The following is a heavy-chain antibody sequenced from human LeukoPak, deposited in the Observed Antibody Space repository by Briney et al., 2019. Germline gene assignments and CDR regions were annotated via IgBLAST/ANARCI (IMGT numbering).Heavy chain of an antibody. CDR3: GRDPYYDSLDY. J-gene: IGHJ4*02. CDR1: GFTFSSYG. CDR2: IKDDGREE. Sequence: PGGSLRLSCAASGFTFSSYGMHWVRQAPGKGLEWVANIKDDGREEYYVDSVKGRFTISRDNAKNSLYLQMNSLIAEDTAVYYCGRDPYYDSLDYWGQGTLVTVSS. D-gene: IGHD3-22*01. V-gene: IGHV3-7*01.